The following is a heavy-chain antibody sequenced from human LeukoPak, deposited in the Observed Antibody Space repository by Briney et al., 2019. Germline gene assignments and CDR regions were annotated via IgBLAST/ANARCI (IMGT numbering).Heavy chain of an antibody. CDR1: GGSFRAYF. J-gene: IGHJ4*02. V-gene: IGHV4-34*01. Sequence: PSETLSLTCAVHGGSFRAYFWSWIRQSPGKGLEWIGEINHSGDTNYNPSPKNRVTISSDTSKDQFSLKLSSVTAADTAIYYCAREANSYDSGTYAWFDYWGQGTLVTVSS. CDR2: INHSGDT. CDR3: AREANSYDSGTYAWFDY. D-gene: IGHD3-10*01.